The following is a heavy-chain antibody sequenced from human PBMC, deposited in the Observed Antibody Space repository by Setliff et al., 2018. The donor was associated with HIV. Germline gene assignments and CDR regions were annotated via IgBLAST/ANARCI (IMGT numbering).Heavy chain of an antibody. CDR1: GYTFTEYY. Sequence: ASVKVSCKASGYTFTEYYIHWVRQAPGQGLEWMGWIYPNTGGTNYAQKFQGRVTMTRDTSISTAYMELSRLRSDDTALYYCARSTTADWGQGTMGTAPQ. V-gene: IGHV1-2*02. D-gene: IGHD4-17*01. CDR2: IYPNTGGT. CDR3: ARSTTAD. J-gene: IGHJ4*02.